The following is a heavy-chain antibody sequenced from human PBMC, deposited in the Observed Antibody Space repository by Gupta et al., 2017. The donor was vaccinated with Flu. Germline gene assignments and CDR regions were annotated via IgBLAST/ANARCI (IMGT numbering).Heavy chain of an antibody. CDR3: ARRKRIPTANCWFDP. Sequence: EVQLVQSGAEVNKPGESLRISCKGSGYSFTSYWISWVRQMPGKGLEWMGRIDPSDSYTNYSPSFQGHVTISADKSISTAYLQWSSLKASDTAMYYCARRKRIPTANCWFDPWGQGTLVTVSS. J-gene: IGHJ5*02. CDR1: GYSFTSYW. CDR2: IDPSDSYT. D-gene: IGHD5-18*01. V-gene: IGHV5-10-1*01.